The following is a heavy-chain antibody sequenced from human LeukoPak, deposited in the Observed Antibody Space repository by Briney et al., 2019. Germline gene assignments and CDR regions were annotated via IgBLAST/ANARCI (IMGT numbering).Heavy chain of an antibody. CDR1: GFSYSSYS. J-gene: IGHJ4*02. CDR2: IKGDGSEK. Sequence: PGGPLRLSCAASGFSYSSYSMHWLPHAPGKGLEWVANIKGDGSEKSYVDSVRGRFTISRDNTKNSLSLQMNSLRAEDTAVYYCVRNERWGQGTLVTVSS. V-gene: IGHV3-7*01. CDR3: VRNER.